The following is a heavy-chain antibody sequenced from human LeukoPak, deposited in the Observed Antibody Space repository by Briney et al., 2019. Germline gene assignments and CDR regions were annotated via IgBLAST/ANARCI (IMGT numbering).Heavy chain of an antibody. V-gene: IGHV3-48*03. Sequence: GGSLRLSCAASGFTFSSYEMNWVRQAPGKGLEWVSYISSSGSTIYYADSVKGRFTISRDNAKNSLYLQMNSLRAEDTAVYYCARDLGVYGGGVDYWGQGTLVTVSS. CDR1: GFTFSSYE. CDR2: ISSSGSTI. CDR3: ARDLGVYGGGVDY. D-gene: IGHD5/OR15-5a*01. J-gene: IGHJ4*02.